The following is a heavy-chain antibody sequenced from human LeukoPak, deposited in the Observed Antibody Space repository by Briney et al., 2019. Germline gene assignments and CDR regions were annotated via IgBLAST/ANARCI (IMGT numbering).Heavy chain of an antibody. CDR1: GFTFSSYS. Sequence: GGSLRLSCAASGFTFSSYSMNWVRQAPGKGLEWVSSISSSSSYIYYADSVKGRFTISRDNAKNSLYLQMNSLRAEDTAVYYCARGTYCSGGSCSRFDPWGQGTLVAVSS. D-gene: IGHD2-15*01. CDR2: ISSSSSYI. CDR3: ARGTYCSGGSCSRFDP. V-gene: IGHV3-21*01. J-gene: IGHJ5*02.